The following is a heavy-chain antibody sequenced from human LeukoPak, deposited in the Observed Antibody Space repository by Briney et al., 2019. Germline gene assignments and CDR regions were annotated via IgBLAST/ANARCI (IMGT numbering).Heavy chain of an antibody. D-gene: IGHD3-10*01. CDR2: ISAYNGNT. Sequence: ASVKVSCKASGYTFTSYGISWVRQAPGQGLEWMGWISAYNGNTNYTQKLQGRVTMTTDTSTSTAYMELRSLRSGDTAVYYCARVRGSRQSDYYYYMDVWGKGTTVTISS. V-gene: IGHV1-18*01. J-gene: IGHJ6*03. CDR1: GYTFTSYG. CDR3: ARVRGSRQSDYYYYMDV.